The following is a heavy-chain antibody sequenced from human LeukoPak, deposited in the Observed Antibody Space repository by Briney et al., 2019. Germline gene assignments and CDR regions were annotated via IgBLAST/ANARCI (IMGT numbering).Heavy chain of an antibody. CDR1: GYAFTSNW. D-gene: IGHD2/OR15-2a*01. CDR2: IYLGDSDT. CDR3: AFSTAGWFDP. V-gene: IGHV5-51*01. Sequence: GESLKISCKGSGYAFTSNWIAWVRQMSGKGLEWMGIIYLGDSDTRYSPSFQGQVTISADKSINTAYLQWSSLKASDTAMYYCAFSTAGWFDPWGQGTLVTVPS. J-gene: IGHJ5*02.